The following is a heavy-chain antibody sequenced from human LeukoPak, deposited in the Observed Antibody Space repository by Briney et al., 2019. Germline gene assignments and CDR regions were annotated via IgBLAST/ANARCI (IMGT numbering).Heavy chain of an antibody. V-gene: IGHV4-4*07. CDR2: FYSGGST. J-gene: IGHJ5*02. D-gene: IGHD2-15*01. Sequence: SETLSLTCTVSGGSISSYYWSWIRQPAGKGLEWIGRFYSGGSTDYNPSLKSRVTISVDTSKNQFSLKLSSVTAADTAVYYCARVIVGWFDPWGQGTLVTVSS. CDR3: ARVIVGWFDP. CDR1: GGSISSYY.